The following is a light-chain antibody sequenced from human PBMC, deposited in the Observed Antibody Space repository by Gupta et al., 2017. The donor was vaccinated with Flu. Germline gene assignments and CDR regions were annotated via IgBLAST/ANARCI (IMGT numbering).Light chain of an antibody. CDR3: QQYGSSFQT. Sequence: EIVLTQSPGTLSLSPGEIATLSCRASQSVSSSYLAWYQQKPGQAPRLFIYAASNRATGIPDRFSGSGSGTDFTLTISRLEPEDFAVYYCQQYGSSFQTFGQGTKVEIK. V-gene: IGKV3-20*01. CDR2: AAS. J-gene: IGKJ1*01. CDR1: QSVSSSY.